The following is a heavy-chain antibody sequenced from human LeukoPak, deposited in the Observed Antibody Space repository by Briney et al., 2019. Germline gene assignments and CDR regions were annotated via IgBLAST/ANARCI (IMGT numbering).Heavy chain of an antibody. V-gene: IGHV4-59*01. J-gene: IGHJ3*02. Sequence: SETLSLTCTVSGGSISTYYWNWIRQSPGKGLEWIGYISYSGSTNYNPPLKSRVTISVDTSKHQLSLNLNSVTAADTAVYYCARDVRPLIHAFDIWGQGTVVTVSS. CDR2: ISYSGST. CDR3: ARDVRPLIHAFDI. CDR1: GGSISTYY.